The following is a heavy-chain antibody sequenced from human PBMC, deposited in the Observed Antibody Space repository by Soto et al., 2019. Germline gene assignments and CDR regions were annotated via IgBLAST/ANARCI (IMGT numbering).Heavy chain of an antibody. Sequence: GASVKVSCKASGYTFTSYAISWVRQAPGQGLEWMGGIIPIFGTANYAQKFQGRVTITADKSTSTAYMELSSLRSEDTAVYYCARVQYYYDSSGYYYGWFDPWGQGTLVTVSS. J-gene: IGHJ5*02. CDR3: ARVQYYYDSSGYYYGWFDP. D-gene: IGHD3-22*01. CDR2: IIPIFGTA. CDR1: GYTFTSYA. V-gene: IGHV1-69*06.